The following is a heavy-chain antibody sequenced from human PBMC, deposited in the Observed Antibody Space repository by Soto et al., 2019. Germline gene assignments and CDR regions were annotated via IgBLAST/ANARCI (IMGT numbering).Heavy chain of an antibody. V-gene: IGHV3-15*01. Sequence: EVQLVESGGGLVKPGGSLRLSCAASGFTFSNAWMSWVRQAPGKGLEWVGRIKSKTDGGTTDYAAPVKGRFTISRDDSKNTLYLQMNSLKTEDAAVYCWTAYYGDYGDFDYWGQGTLVTVSS. J-gene: IGHJ4*02. CDR2: IKSKTDGGTT. D-gene: IGHD4-17*01. CDR3: TAYYGDYGDFDY. CDR1: GFTFSNAW.